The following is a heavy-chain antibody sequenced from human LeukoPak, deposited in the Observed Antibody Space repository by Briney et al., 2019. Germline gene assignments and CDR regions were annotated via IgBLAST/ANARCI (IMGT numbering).Heavy chain of an antibody. J-gene: IGHJ4*02. Sequence: PSETLSLTCTVSGGSISSYYWSWIRQPPGKGLELIGYIYNSGSTNYNPSLKSRVTISVDTSKNQFSLKLSSVTAADTAVYYCARGPRELDYWGQGTLVTVSS. D-gene: IGHD1-1*01. CDR1: GGSISSYY. CDR3: ARGPRELDY. V-gene: IGHV4-59*01. CDR2: IYNSGST.